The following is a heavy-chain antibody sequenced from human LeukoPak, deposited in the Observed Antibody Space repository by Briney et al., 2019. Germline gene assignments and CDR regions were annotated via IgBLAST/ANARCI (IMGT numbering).Heavy chain of an antibody. CDR1: GGSISGYY. J-gene: IGHJ4*02. D-gene: IGHD6-6*01. CDR3: ARDRRSSSSEFDFDY. CDR2: IYYIGST. V-gene: IGHV4-59*01. Sequence: SETLSLTCTVSGGSISGYYWSWIRQPPGTGLEWIGYIYYIGSTNYNPSLKSRVTTSVDTSRNQFSLNLSSVTAADTAVYYCARDRRSSSSEFDFDYWGQGTLVTVSS.